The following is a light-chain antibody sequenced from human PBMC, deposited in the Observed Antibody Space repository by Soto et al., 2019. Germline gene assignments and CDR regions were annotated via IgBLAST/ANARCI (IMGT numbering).Light chain of an antibody. CDR2: DAS. CDR1: QSVSTY. CDR3: QHRSNWLA. J-gene: IGKJ4*01. Sequence: EIVLTQSPATLSLSPGERATLSCRASQSVSTYLAWYQQKPGQAPRLLIYDASNRATGIPARFSGSGSGTDFTLTISRLEPEDFAVYYCQHRSNWLAFGGGTKVEIK. V-gene: IGKV3-11*01.